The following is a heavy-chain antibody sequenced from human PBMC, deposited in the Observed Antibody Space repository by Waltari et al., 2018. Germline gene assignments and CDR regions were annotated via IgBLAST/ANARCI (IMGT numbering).Heavy chain of an antibody. CDR1: GGTFSSYT. J-gene: IGHJ5*02. D-gene: IGHD6-19*01. CDR2: ITPILGIA. V-gene: IGHV1-69*02. CDR3: ARGIAVAGTRNWFDP. Sequence: QVQLVQSGAEVKKPGSSVKVSCKASGGTFSSYTISWVRQAPGQGLEWVCRITPILGIANYAQKFQGRVTITADKSTSTAYMELSSLRSEDTAVYYCARGIAVAGTRNWFDPWGQGTLVTVSS.